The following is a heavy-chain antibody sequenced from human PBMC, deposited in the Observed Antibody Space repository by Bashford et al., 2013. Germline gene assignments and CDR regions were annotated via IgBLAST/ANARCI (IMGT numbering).Heavy chain of an antibody. J-gene: IGHJ4*02. CDR2: IYTSGRT. D-gene: IGHD3-16*01. Sequence: SETLSLTCTVSGGSITSYYWSWIRQPAGKGLEWIGRIYTSGRTSYNPSLESRITISADTSRNQFSLTLSALTAADTAVYFCARVGAGADDGDYPYFFDFWGQGALVTVSS. V-gene: IGHV4-4*07. CDR1: GGSITSYY. CDR3: ARVGAGADDGDYPYFFDF.